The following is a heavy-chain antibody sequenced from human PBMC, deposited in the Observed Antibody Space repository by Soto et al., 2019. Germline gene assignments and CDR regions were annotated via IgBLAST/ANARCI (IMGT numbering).Heavy chain of an antibody. J-gene: IGHJ6*03. V-gene: IGHV1-8*01. CDR3: AKDAVDIVVVVEYYYYYMDV. CDR1: GYTFTSYY. D-gene: IGHD2-15*01. CDR2: MNPNSGNT. Sequence: ASVKVSCKASGYTFTSYYINWVRQATGQGLEWMGWMNPNSGNTGYAQKFQGRVTMTRNTSISTAYMELSSLRSEDTAVYYCAKDAVDIVVVVEYYYYYMDVWGKGTTVTVSS.